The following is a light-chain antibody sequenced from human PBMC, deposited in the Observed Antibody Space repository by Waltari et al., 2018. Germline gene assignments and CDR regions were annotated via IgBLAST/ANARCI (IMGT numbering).Light chain of an antibody. V-gene: IGLV2-14*03. CDR3: SSYTSSSTRV. Sequence: QSTLTQLASVSGSPGQSITISCTGTSSDVGGHNYVSWYQQHPGKAPKLVIYDVSSRPSGVSNRFSGSKSGNTASLTIYGLQAEDEADYYCSSYTSSSTRVFGTGTRVTVL. J-gene: IGLJ1*01. CDR1: SSDVGGHNY. CDR2: DVS.